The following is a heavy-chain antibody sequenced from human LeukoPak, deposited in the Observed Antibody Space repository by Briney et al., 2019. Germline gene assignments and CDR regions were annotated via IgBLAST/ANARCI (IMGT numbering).Heavy chain of an antibody. V-gene: IGHV3-48*01. CDR2: ISISSDII. D-gene: IGHD3-9*01. Sequence: GGTLRRSCAASAFDFTIFDMNWVRQAPGNGLMWLSYISISSDIIHYADSVKGRFTISRYKAKDSLYLQMNSLGADDTAVYYCAKVSRTHHDNFFDYWGQGTLVTVSS. CDR1: AFDFTIFD. J-gene: IGHJ4*02. CDR3: AKVSRTHHDNFFDY.